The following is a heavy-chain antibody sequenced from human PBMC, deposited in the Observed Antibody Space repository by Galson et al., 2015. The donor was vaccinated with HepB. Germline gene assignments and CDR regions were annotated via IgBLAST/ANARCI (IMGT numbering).Heavy chain of an antibody. CDR1: GYTFTSYA. V-gene: IGHV1-3*01. Sequence: SVKVSCKASGYTFTSYAMHWVRQAPGQRLEWMGWINAGNGNTKYSQKFQGRVTITRDTSASTAYMELSSLRSEDTAVYYCARGAVESGMVLFDYWGQGTLVTVSS. J-gene: IGHJ4*02. CDR3: ARGAVESGMVLFDY. D-gene: IGHD1-1*01. CDR2: INAGNGNT.